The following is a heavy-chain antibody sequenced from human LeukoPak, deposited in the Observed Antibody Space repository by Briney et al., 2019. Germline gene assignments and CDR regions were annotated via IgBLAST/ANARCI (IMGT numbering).Heavy chain of an antibody. Sequence: SETLSLTCTVSGGSVSSGSYYWSWIRQPPGKGLEWIGYIYYSGSTNYNPSLKSRVTISVDTSKNQFSLKLSSVTAADTAVYYCARDTGVILVAGPIPTDYWGQGTLVTVSS. J-gene: IGHJ4*02. CDR3: ARDTGVILVAGPIPTDY. V-gene: IGHV4-61*01. CDR1: GGSVSSGSYY. CDR2: IYYSGST. D-gene: IGHD6-19*01.